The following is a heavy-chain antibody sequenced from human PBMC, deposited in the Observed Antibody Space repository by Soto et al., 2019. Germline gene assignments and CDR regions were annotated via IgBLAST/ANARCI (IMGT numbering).Heavy chain of an antibody. V-gene: IGHV6-1*01. CDR2: TYYRSKWYN. J-gene: IGHJ6*02. CDR1: GDSVSSNSTA. D-gene: IGHD3-3*01. CDR3: ARANITIFGVVTLYYYYYAMDV. Sequence: SQTLSLTCAISGDSVSSNSTAWDWIRQSPSRGLEWLGRTYYRSKWYNDYAVSVKSRITINPDTSKNQFSLQLNSVTPEDTAVYYCARANITIFGVVTLYYYYYAMDVWGQGTTVTVSS.